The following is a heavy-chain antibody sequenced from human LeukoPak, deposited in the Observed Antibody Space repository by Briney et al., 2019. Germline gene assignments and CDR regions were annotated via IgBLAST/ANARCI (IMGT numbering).Heavy chain of an antibody. J-gene: IGHJ4*02. CDR2: LKQDGSEK. CDR1: GFTFRNYW. D-gene: IGHD3-22*01. CDR3: AREHPYYYDSSGTALMAEIKYYFDY. Sequence: PGGSLRLSCAASGFTFRNYWMSWVRQAPGKGLEWVANLKQDGSEKYYVDSVKGRFTISRDNAKNSLYLQMNSLRAEDTGVYYCAREHPYYYDSSGTALMAEIKYYFDYWGQGTLVTVSS. V-gene: IGHV3-7*01.